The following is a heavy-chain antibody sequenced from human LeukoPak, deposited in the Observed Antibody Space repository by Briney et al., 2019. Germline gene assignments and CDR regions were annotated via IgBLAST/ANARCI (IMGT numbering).Heavy chain of an antibody. J-gene: IGHJ5*02. CDR1: GYTFSNFG. CDR3: ARGSGWNSFDP. CDR2: INAYNGDT. Sequence: AASVRVSCKGSGYTFSNFGISWVRQAPGRGLEWLGWINAYNGDTDYAEKVQGRVTMTTDTSTSTAYMELTSLKSEDTAVYYCARGSGWNSFDPWGQGTLVTVSS. V-gene: IGHV1-18*01. D-gene: IGHD6-19*01.